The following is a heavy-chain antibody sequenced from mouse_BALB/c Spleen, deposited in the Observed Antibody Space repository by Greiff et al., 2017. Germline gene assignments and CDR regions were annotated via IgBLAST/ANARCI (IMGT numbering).Heavy chain of an antibody. CDR3: ARVDDY. CDR1: GFTFSDYY. Sequence: VQLKESGGGLVKPGGSLKLSCAASGFTFSDYYMYWVRQTPEKRLEWVATISDGGSYTYYPDSVKGRFTISRDNAKNNLNLQMSSLKSEDTAMYYCARVDDYWGQGTSVTVSS. CDR2: ISDGGSYT. J-gene: IGHJ4*01. V-gene: IGHV5-4*02.